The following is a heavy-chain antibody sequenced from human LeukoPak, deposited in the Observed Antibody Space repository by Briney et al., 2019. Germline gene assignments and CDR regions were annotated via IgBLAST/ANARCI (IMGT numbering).Heavy chain of an antibody. D-gene: IGHD3-22*01. CDR3: AKDKVGYYDSSLPSF. CDR2: ISYDGSNK. CDR1: GFTFSSYA. Sequence: GRSLRLSCAASGFTFSSYAMHWVRQAPGKGREGVAVISYDGSNKYYADSVKGRFTISRDNSKNTLYLQMNSLRAEDTAVYYCAKDKVGYYDSSLPSFWGQGTMVTVSS. J-gene: IGHJ3*01. V-gene: IGHV3-30-3*01.